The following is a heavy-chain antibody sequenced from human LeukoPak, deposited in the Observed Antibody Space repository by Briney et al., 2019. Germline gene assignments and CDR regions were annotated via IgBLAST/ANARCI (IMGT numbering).Heavy chain of an antibody. D-gene: IGHD2-2*01. CDR3: ARGHIVVVPAATYYYYYGMDV. V-gene: IGHV3-30*04. Sequence: GGSLRLSCAASGFTFSSYAMHWVRQAPGKGQEWVAVISYDGSNKYYADSVKGRFTISRDNSKNTLYLQMNSLRAEDTAVYYCARGHIVVVPAATYYYYYGMDVWGQGTTVTVSS. J-gene: IGHJ6*02. CDR2: ISYDGSNK. CDR1: GFTFSSYA.